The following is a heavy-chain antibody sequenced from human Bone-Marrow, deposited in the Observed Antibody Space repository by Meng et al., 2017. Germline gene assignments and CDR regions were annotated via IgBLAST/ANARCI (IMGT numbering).Heavy chain of an antibody. J-gene: IGHJ6*02. D-gene: IGHD6-13*01. CDR2: IIPIFGTA. V-gene: IGHV1-69*13. Sequence: SVKVSCKASGGTFSSYAISWVRQAPGQGREWMGGIIPIFGTANYAQKFQGRVTITADESTSTAYMELSSLRSEDTAVYYCASPRAQQPTAYYYYYGMDVWGQGTTVTVSS. CDR1: GGTFSSYA. CDR3: ASPRAQQPTAYYYYYGMDV.